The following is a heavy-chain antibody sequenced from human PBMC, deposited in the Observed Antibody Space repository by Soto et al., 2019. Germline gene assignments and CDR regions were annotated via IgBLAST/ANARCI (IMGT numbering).Heavy chain of an antibody. CDR1: GDSISSGYH. D-gene: IGHD3-22*01. J-gene: IGHJ4*02. CDR3: ARTDSVGYYPY. V-gene: IGHV4-38-2*01. Sequence: SETLSLTCAVSGDSISSGYHWAWIRQPPGKGLEWIASIYHSGTTYYNPSLKSRVTISVDTSKNQFSLRLTSVTAADSAMYYCARTDSVGYYPYWGQGTLLTVSS. CDR2: IYHSGTT.